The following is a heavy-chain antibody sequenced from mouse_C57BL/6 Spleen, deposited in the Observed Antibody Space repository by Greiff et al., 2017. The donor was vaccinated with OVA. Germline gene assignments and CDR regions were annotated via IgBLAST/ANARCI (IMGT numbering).Heavy chain of an antibody. CDR1: GYTFTSYW. Sequence: QVQLKQPGAELVRPGTSVKLSCKASGYTFTSYWMHWVKQRPGQGLEWIGVIDPSDSYTNYNQKFKGKATLTVDTSSSTAYMQLSSLTSEDSAVYYCARRALPRYAIDYWGQGTSVTVSS. V-gene: IGHV1-59*01. CDR3: ARRALPRYAIDY. J-gene: IGHJ4*01. D-gene: IGHD3-3*01. CDR2: IDPSDSYT.